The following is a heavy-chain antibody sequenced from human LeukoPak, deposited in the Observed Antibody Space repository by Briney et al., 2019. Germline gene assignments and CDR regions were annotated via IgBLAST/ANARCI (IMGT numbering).Heavy chain of an antibody. CDR2: ISSSGSTI. J-gene: IGHJ6*02. CDR1: GFTFSDYY. V-gene: IGHV3-11*01. Sequence: GGSLRLSCAASGFTFSDYYMSWIRQAPGKGLEWVSYISSSGSTIYYADSVKGRFTISRDNAKNSLYLQMNSLRAEDTAVYYCARDPAVAGIPYYYYGMDVWGQGTTVTVSS. D-gene: IGHD6-19*01. CDR3: ARDPAVAGIPYYYYGMDV.